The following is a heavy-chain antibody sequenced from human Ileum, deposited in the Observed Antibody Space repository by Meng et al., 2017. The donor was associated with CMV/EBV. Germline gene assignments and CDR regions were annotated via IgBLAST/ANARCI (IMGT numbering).Heavy chain of an antibody. D-gene: IGHD4-17*01. CDR2: ISAENGNT. CDR1: GYTFGIYD. Sequence: RARGYTFGIYDITWVRQAPGQGLEWVGWISAENGNTNYAQKFQDRVTVTTDTSTNTAYMELRSLTSDDSAVYFCARAGAAVTTHFDLWGQGTLVTVSS. J-gene: IGHJ4*02. V-gene: IGHV1-18*01. CDR3: ARAGAAVTTHFDL.